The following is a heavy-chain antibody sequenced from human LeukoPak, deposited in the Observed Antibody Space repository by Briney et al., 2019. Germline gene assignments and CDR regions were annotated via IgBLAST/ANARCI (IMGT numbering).Heavy chain of an antibody. Sequence: PGGSLRLSCAASGFIFSNYAMNWVRQAPGKGLEWVSGISGSGQSTYYADSVKGRFTFSRDNSKNTLFLDMSNLRVEDTALYYCARDLSAAFDFWGQGVLVTVSS. V-gene: IGHV3-23*01. D-gene: IGHD6-19*01. J-gene: IGHJ4*02. CDR3: ARDLSAAFDF. CDR1: GFIFSNYA. CDR2: ISGSGQST.